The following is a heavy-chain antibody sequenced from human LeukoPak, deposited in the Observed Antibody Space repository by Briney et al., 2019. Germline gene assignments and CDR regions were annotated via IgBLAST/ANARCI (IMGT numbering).Heavy chain of an antibody. CDR3: AISAPPITMVRGVHGIWFDP. J-gene: IGHJ5*02. CDR1: GYSFTSYW. Sequence: KISCXGSGYSFTSYWISWVRQAPGQGLEWMGGIIPIFGTANYAQKFQGRVTITTDESTSTAYMELSSLRSEDTAVYYCAISAPPITMVRGVHGIWFDPWGQGTLVTVSS. V-gene: IGHV1-69*05. CDR2: IIPIFGTA. D-gene: IGHD3-10*01.